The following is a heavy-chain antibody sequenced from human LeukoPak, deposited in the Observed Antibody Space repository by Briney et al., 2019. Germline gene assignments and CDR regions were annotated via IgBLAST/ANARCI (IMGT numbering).Heavy chain of an antibody. CDR1: GFTFSSYA. J-gene: IGHJ5*02. CDR2: IGGTGGST. Sequence: GGSLRLSCAASGFTFSSYAMSWVRQAPGKGLEWVSAIGGTGGSTYYADSVKGRFTISRDNAKNSLYLEMNSLSADDTALYYCARDGSPEASINYFDTWGQGTPVTVSS. V-gene: IGHV3-23*01. D-gene: IGHD5-24*01. CDR3: ARDGSPEASINYFDT.